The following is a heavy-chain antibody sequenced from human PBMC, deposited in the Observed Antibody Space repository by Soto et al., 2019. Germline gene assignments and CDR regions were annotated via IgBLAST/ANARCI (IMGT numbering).Heavy chain of an antibody. CDR3: ASALTGDYVGFDY. D-gene: IGHD3-9*01. Sequence: QVQLQESGPGLVKPSQTLSLTCSVSGASISSDDYYWSWIRQHPGKSLEWIAYIYSSGNSYYNPSLSSRVAISLDTSKNQFSLRLSSVTAADTGVYYCASALTGDYVGFDYWGQGTPATVSS. V-gene: IGHV4-31*03. CDR2: IYSSGNS. CDR1: GASISSDDYY. J-gene: IGHJ4*02.